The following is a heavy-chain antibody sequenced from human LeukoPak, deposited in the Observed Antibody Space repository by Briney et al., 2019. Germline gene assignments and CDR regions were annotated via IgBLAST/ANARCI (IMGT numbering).Heavy chain of an antibody. D-gene: IGHD3-22*01. Sequence: PGGSLRLSCAASGFTFSSYGMHSVRQAPGKGREWVAVISYDGSNKYYAHSVKGRFTISSDNFKNTLYLQMNSLRAEDTGVFLCAKSGPYYYDSSGYFDYWGQGTLVTVSS. V-gene: IGHV3-30*18. J-gene: IGHJ4*02. CDR2: ISYDGSNK. CDR3: AKSGPYYYDSSGYFDY. CDR1: GFTFSSYG.